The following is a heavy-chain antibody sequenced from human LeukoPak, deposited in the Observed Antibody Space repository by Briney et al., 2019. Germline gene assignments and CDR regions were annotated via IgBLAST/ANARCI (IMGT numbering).Heavy chain of an antibody. Sequence: GGSLRLSCAASGFSFSSHGMSWVRQAPGKGLEWVSGIIGGAGSTYYADSVKGRFTISGDNSKNTLFLQMNSLRAEDTAVYYCARGRGYSYGFFVWGQGTLVTVSS. CDR2: IIGGAGST. J-gene: IGHJ4*02. CDR1: GFSFSSHG. D-gene: IGHD5-18*01. V-gene: IGHV3-23*01. CDR3: ARGRGYSYGFFV.